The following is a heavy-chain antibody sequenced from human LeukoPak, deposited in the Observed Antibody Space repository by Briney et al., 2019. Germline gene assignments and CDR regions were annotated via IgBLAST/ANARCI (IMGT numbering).Heavy chain of an antibody. CDR2: ISYDGSNK. Sequence: GRSLRLSCAASGFTFTTYGMHWVRQAPGKGLEWVAVISYDGSNKFYADSVKDRFTISRDNSKNTLFLQMNSLGAEDTAVYYCAKARGGYSYVLDYWGQGTLVTVSS. D-gene: IGHD5-18*01. CDR1: GFTFTTYG. J-gene: IGHJ4*02. V-gene: IGHV3-30*18. CDR3: AKARGGYSYVLDY.